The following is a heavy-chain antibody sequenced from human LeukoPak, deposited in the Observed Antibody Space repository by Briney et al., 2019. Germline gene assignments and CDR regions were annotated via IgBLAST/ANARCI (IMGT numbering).Heavy chain of an antibody. CDR2: ISYDGSNK. CDR1: GFTFSSYA. V-gene: IGHV3-30-3*01. Sequence: GGSLRLSCAASGFTFSSYAMHWVRQAPGKGLEWVAVISYDGSNKYYADSVKGRLTISRDNSKNTLYLQMNSLRAEDTAVYYCAREGPGRLDYWGQGTLVTVSS. CDR3: AREGPGRLDY. D-gene: IGHD2-8*02. J-gene: IGHJ4*02.